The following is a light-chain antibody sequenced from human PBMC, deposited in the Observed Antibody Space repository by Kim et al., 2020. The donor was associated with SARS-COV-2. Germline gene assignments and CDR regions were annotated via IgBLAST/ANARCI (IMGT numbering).Light chain of an antibody. V-gene: IGKV3-20*01. CDR2: GAS. CDR3: QQYGRSRLT. J-gene: IGKJ4*01. CDR1: QSVSSSY. Sequence: EIVLTQSPGTLSLSPGERATLSCRASQSVSSSYLAWYQQKPGQAPRLLIYGASSRATGIPDRFSGSGSGTDFTLTISRLEPEDFAVYYCQQYGRSRLTFGGGTKLDIK.